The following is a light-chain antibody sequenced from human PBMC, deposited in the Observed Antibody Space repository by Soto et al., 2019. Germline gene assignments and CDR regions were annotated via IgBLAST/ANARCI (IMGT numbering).Light chain of an antibody. CDR3: QQYGSSPLLT. Sequence: EIVLTQSPGTLSLSPGERATLSCRASQSVSSSYLAWYQQKPGQAPRLLIYGASSRATGIPDRFRGSGSGTDFTFTISRLEPVDFAVYYCQQYGSSPLLTFGGGTKVEIQ. CDR2: GAS. CDR1: QSVSSSY. V-gene: IGKV3-20*01. J-gene: IGKJ4*01.